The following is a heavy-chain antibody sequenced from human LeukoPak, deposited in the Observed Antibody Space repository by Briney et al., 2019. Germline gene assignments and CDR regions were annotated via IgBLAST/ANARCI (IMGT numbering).Heavy chain of an antibody. CDR1: GFTFSSYG. CDR2: ISSDGSNK. Sequence: PGGSLRLSCAASGFTFSSYGMHWVRQAPGKGLEWVALISSDGSNKYSKGRFTISRDNSKNTLYPQMNGLRLEDTAVYYCAKDQGYSYGIDYGGQGTLVTVS. J-gene: IGHJ4*02. V-gene: IGHV3-30*18. D-gene: IGHD5-18*01. CDR3: AKDQGYSYGIDY.